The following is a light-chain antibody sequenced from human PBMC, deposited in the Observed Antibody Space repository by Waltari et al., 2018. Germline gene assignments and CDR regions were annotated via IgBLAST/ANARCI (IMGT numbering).Light chain of an antibody. CDR3: SSYSGTYV. CDR1: SSDIGGNDF. V-gene: IGLV2-14*03. J-gene: IGLJ1*01. CDR2: DVT. Sequence: QSALTQPASVSGSPGQSITISCAGTSSDIGGNDFVSWYQQHPDTAPKLIIYDVTERPSVISDRFSGSKSGNTASLTISGLQAEDEADYFCSSYSGTYVFGTGTKVTVL.